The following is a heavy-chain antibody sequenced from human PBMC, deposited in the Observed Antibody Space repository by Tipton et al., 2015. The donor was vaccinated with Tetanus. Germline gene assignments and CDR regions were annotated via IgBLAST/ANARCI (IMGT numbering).Heavy chain of an antibody. D-gene: IGHD1-26*01. CDR3: ARDQARGARGWNYFDY. Sequence: GLVKPSQTLSLTCTVSGGSISSGGYYWSWIRQHPGKGLEWIGDIYNSGSTYYNPSLKGRVTISVDTSKNQFSLKLNSVTAADTAVYFCARDQARGARGWNYFDYWGQGSLVTVSS. CDR2: IYNSGST. CDR1: GGSISSGGYY. V-gene: IGHV4-31*03. J-gene: IGHJ4*02.